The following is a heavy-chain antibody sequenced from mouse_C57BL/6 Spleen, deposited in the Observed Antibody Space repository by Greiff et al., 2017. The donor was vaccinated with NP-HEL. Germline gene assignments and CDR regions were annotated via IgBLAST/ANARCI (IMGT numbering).Heavy chain of an antibody. V-gene: IGHV1-66*01. D-gene: IGHD1-1*01. CDR2: IYPGSGNT. Sequence: VQLQQSGPELVKPGASVKISCKASGYSFTSYYIHWVKQRPGQGLEWIGWIYPGSGNTKYNEKFKGKATLTADTSSSTAYMQLSSLTSEDSAVYYCARDEDGSSPDYWGQGTTLAVSS. CDR3: ARDEDGSSPDY. CDR1: GYSFTSYY. J-gene: IGHJ2*01.